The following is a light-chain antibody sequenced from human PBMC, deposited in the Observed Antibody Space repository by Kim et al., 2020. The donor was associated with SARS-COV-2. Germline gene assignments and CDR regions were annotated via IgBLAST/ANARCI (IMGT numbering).Light chain of an antibody. CDR1: SGSIASND. CDR3: QSYDASSQV. J-gene: IGLJ3*02. V-gene: IGLV6-57*01. Sequence: GKTVTISCTRSSGSIASNDVQWYQQRPGSSPTTVIYEDDQRPSGVPDRFSGSIDSSSNSASLTISGLKTEDEADYYCQSYDASSQVFGGGTKVTVL. CDR2: EDD.